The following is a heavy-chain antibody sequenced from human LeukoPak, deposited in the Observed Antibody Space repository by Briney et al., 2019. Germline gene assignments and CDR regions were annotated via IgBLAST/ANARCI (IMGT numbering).Heavy chain of an antibody. Sequence: ASVKVSCKASGGTFSSYAISWVRQAPGQGLEWMGGIIPIFGTANYAQKFQGRVTITADKSTSTAYMELSSLRSEDTAVYYCARGGAAPEGYWFFDLWGRGTLVTVSS. CDR3: ARGGAAPEGYWFFDL. J-gene: IGHJ2*01. V-gene: IGHV1-69*06. CDR1: GGTFSSYA. D-gene: IGHD6-13*01. CDR2: IIPIFGTA.